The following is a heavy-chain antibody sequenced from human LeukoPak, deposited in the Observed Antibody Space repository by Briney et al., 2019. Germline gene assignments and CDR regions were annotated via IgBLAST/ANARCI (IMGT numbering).Heavy chain of an antibody. CDR2: INPNSGGT. J-gene: IGHJ4*02. CDR1: GYTFTGYY. CDR3: ARDSILLLWFGELSPPNYYFDY. V-gene: IGHV1-2*02. D-gene: IGHD3-10*01. Sequence: ASVKVSCKASGYTFTGYYMHWVRQAPGQGLEWMGWINPNSGGTNYAQKFQGRVTMTRDTSISTAYMELSRLRSDDTAVYYCARDSILLLWFGELSPPNYYFDYWGQGTLVTVYS.